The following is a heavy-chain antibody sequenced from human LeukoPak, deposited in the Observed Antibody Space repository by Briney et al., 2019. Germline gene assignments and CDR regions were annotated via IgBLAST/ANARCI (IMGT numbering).Heavy chain of an antibody. CDR3: VRIGRLITIAFDP. D-gene: IGHD3-10*01. V-gene: IGHV4-39*07. CDR2: MYYSWRP. Sequence: SETLSLTCTGSGGSINNSNYYWAWIRQPPGRGLEWIGSMYYSWRPCYNGALQSRVSISIETSKNQVSLKLTSVTAADTAVYYCVRIGRLITIAFDPWGQGTLVSVSS. J-gene: IGHJ5*02. CDR1: GGSINNSNYY.